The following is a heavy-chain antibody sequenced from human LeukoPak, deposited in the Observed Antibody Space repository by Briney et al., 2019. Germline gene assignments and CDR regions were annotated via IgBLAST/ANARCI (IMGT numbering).Heavy chain of an antibody. D-gene: IGHD3-3*01. V-gene: IGHV1-3*01. J-gene: IGHJ4*02. CDR2: XNAGNGHT. Sequence: XGXRXXXMXXXNAGNGHTRYSQRFQGRVTITRDTSATTVYMEVTSLRSEDTAVYYCARGIWSRTVSSYYFDYWGQGTLVTVSS. CDR3: ARGIWSRTVSSYYFDY.